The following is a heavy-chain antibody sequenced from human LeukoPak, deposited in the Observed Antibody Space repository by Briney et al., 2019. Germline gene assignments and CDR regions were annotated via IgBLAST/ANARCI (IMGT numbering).Heavy chain of an antibody. J-gene: IGHJ6*02. CDR3: ARDNNSSSWYRYYYYYGMDV. CDR1: GFTFSSYA. D-gene: IGHD6-13*01. V-gene: IGHV3-30-3*01. CDR2: ISYDGSNK. Sequence: GGSLRLSCAASGFTFSSYAMHWVRQAPGKGLEWVAVISYDGSNKYYADSVKGRFTISRDNSKNTLYLQMNSLRAEDTAVYYCARDNNSSSWYRYYYYYGMDVWGQGTTVTVSS.